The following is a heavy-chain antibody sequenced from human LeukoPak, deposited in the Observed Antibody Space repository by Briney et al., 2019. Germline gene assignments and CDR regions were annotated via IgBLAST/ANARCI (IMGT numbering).Heavy chain of an antibody. J-gene: IGHJ3*02. CDR1: GGSISSYY. D-gene: IGHD6-19*01. CDR3: ARASGGSSGWYPSGAFDI. Sequence: SETLSLTCTVAGGSISSYYWSWIRQPPGKGLGWVGYIYYSGSTNYNPSLKSRVTISVDTSKNQFSLKLSSVTAADTAVYYCARASGGSSGWYPSGAFDIWGQGTMVTVSS. V-gene: IGHV4-59*01. CDR2: IYYSGST.